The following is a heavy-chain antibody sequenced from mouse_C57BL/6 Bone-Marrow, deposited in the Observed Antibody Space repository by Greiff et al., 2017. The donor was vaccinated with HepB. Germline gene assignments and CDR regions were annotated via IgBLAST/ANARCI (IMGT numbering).Heavy chain of an antibody. J-gene: IGHJ3*01. CDR2: INPSTGGT. CDR1: GYSFTGYY. Sequence: DVKLQESGPELVKPGASVKISCKASGYSFTGYYMNWVKQSPEESLEWIGEINPSTGGTTYNQKFKAKATLTVDKSSSTAYMQLKSLTSEDSAVYYCARSFYYYGSSPWFAYWGQGTLVTVSA. CDR3: ARSFYYYGSSPWFAY. D-gene: IGHD1-1*01. V-gene: IGHV1-42*01.